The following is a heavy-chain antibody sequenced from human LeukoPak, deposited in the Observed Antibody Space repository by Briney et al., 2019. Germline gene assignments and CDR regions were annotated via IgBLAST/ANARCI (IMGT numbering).Heavy chain of an antibody. CDR1: GGSISSYY. J-gene: IGHJ6*03. V-gene: IGHV4-4*09. CDR2: IYTSGST. D-gene: IGHD1-20*01. CDR3: ARHGITGRYYYMDV. Sequence: SETLSLTCTVSGGSISSYYWSWIRQPPGKGLEWIGYIYTSGSTNYNPSLKSRVTISVDTSKNQFSLKLSSVTAAGTAVYYCARHGITGRYYYMDVWGKGTTVTVSS.